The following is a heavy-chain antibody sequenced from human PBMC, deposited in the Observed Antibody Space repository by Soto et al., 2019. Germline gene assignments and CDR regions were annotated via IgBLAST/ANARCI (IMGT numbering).Heavy chain of an antibody. Sequence: GGSLRLSCAASGFTFSSYAMHWVRQAPGKGLEWVAVISYDGSNKYYADSVKGRFTISRDNSKNTLYLQMNSLRAEDTAVYYCARGAVDPYVGLDYWGQGTLVTVSS. D-gene: IGHD6-19*01. V-gene: IGHV3-30-3*01. CDR2: ISYDGSNK. CDR1: GFTFSSYA. J-gene: IGHJ4*02. CDR3: ARGAVDPYVGLDY.